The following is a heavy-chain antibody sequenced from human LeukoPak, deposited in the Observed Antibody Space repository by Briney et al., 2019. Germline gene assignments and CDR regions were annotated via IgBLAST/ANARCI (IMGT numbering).Heavy chain of an antibody. Sequence: GGSLRLSXAASGFTFSSYWMHWVRQAPGEGLVWVSRINSDGSSTSYADSVKGRFTISRDNAKNTLYLQMNSLRAEDTAVYYCARDLVVPAASSNVAFDIWGQGTMVTVSS. D-gene: IGHD2-2*01. CDR3: ARDLVVPAASSNVAFDI. J-gene: IGHJ3*02. V-gene: IGHV3-74*01. CDR1: GFTFSSYW. CDR2: INSDGSST.